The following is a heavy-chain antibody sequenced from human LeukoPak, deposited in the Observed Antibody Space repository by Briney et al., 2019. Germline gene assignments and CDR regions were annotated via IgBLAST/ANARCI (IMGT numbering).Heavy chain of an antibody. CDR2: IRSEAYGGTT. Sequence: PGRSLRLSCTASGFTFGDYAMSWVRQAPGKGLEWVGFIRSEAYGGTTEYAASVKGRFTISRDDSKSIAYLQMNSLKTEDTAVYYCTRDEDGFWSGYFGYWGQGTLVTVSS. V-gene: IGHV3-49*04. CDR3: TRDEDGFWSGYFGY. J-gene: IGHJ4*02. CDR1: GFTFGDYA. D-gene: IGHD3-3*01.